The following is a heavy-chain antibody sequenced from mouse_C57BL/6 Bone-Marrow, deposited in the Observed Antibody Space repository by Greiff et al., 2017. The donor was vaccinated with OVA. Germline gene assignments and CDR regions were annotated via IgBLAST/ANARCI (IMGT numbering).Heavy chain of an antibody. D-gene: IGHD2-1*01. CDR1: GFSFNTYA. V-gene: IGHV10-1*01. CDR2: IKSKSNNYAT. Sequence: EVKVVESGGGLVQPKGSLKLSCAASGFSFNTYAMNWVRQAPGKGLEWVARIKSKSNNYATYYADSVKDRFTISRDDSESMLYLQMNNLKTEDTAMYYCVRAGLLWYPYYAMDYWGQGTSVTVSS. CDR3: VRAGLLWYPYYAMDY. J-gene: IGHJ4*01.